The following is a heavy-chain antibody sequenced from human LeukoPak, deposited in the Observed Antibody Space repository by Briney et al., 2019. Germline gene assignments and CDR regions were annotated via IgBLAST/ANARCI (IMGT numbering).Heavy chain of an antibody. CDR3: AKVRRGGVYGDYGAFDI. J-gene: IGHJ3*02. V-gene: IGHV3-33*06. CDR2: IWYDGSNK. Sequence: GGSLRLSCAASGFTFSSYGMRWVRQAPGKGLEWVAVIWYDGSNKYYADSVKGRFTISRDNSKNTLYLQMNSLRAEDTAVYYCAKVRRGGVYGDYGAFDIWGQGTMVTVSS. CDR1: GFTFSSYG. D-gene: IGHD4-17*01.